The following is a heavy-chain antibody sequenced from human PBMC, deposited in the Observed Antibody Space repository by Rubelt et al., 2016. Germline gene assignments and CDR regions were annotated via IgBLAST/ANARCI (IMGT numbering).Heavy chain of an antibody. CDR2: IYSSGST. D-gene: IGHD5-12*01. Sequence: GLEWIGYIYSSGSTNYNASLKSRVTISIDRSKNQFSLNLRSVTAADTAVYYCAGDRTPSGYDSGMDVWGQGTTVTVSS. V-gene: IGHV4-59*01. CDR3: AGDRTPSGYDSGMDV. J-gene: IGHJ6*02.